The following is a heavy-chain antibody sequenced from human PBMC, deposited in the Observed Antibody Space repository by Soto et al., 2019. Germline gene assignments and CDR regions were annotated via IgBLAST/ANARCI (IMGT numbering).Heavy chain of an antibody. J-gene: IGHJ3*02. Sequence: EVQLVESGGGLVQPGGSLRLSCVASGFTVTEIYMNWVRQAPGKGLEWVSVIYNEVTDYADSVRGRFSISTDSSKNALYLETNSLRAGDSAVYDCVRAPRYCSGGSCSIMGDAFDIWGQGTMVTVSS. V-gene: IGHV3-66*01. CDR1: GFTVTEIY. D-gene: IGHD2-15*01. CDR3: VRAPRYCSGGSCSIMGDAFDI. CDR2: IYNEVT.